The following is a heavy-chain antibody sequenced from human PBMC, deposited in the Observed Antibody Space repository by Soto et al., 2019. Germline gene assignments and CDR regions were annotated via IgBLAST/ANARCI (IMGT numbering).Heavy chain of an antibody. Sequence: SETLSLTCTVSGGSVSSGSYYWSWIRQPPGKGLEWIGYIYYSGSTNYNPSLKSRVTISVDTSKNQFSLELSSLRSDDTAVYYCARDLRSPRMQWLVSDAFDIWGQGTMVTVSS. CDR1: GGSVSSGSYY. CDR3: ARDLRSPRMQWLVSDAFDI. V-gene: IGHV4-61*01. J-gene: IGHJ3*02. D-gene: IGHD6-19*01. CDR2: IYYSGST.